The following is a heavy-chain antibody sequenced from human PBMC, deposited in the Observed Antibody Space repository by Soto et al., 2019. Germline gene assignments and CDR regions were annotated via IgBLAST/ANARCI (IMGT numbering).Heavy chain of an antibody. V-gene: IGHV3-53*01. CDR2: IYSVSGT. CDR1: GFAISDNY. Sequence: XGSLRLSCAASGFAISDNYMTWVRQAPGKGLEWVSVIYSVSGTFYADSVKGRFTISRDNSKNTVYLQMNSLRAEDTAVYYCAREKDGMDVWGQGTTVTVS. J-gene: IGHJ6*02. CDR3: AREKDGMDV.